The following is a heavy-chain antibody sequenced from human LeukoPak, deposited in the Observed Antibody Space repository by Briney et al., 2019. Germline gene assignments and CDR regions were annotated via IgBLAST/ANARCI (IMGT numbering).Heavy chain of an antibody. J-gene: IGHJ4*02. CDR3: ARSATKYYYDSSGYGFDY. V-gene: IGHV3-21*01. CDR2: ISSSSSYI. CDR1: GFTFSSYS. Sequence: GGSLRLSYAASGFTFSSYSMNWVRQAPGKGLEWVSSISSSSSYIYYADSVKGRFTISRDNAKNSLYLQMNSLRAEDTAVYYCARSATKYYYDSSGYGFDYWGQGTLVTVPS. D-gene: IGHD3-22*01.